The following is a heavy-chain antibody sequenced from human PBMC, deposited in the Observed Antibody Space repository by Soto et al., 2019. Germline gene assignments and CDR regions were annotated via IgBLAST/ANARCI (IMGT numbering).Heavy chain of an antibody. V-gene: IGHV1-3*01. J-gene: IGHJ6*02. Sequence: ASVKVSCKASGYTFTSYAMHWVRQAPGQRLEWMGWINAGNGNTKYSQKFQGRVTITRDTSASTAYMELSSLRSEDTAMYYCARDGLRFLEWLLYQENYYYYYGMDVWGQGTTVTVSS. D-gene: IGHD3-3*01. CDR3: ARDGLRFLEWLLYQENYYYYYGMDV. CDR1: GYTFTSYA. CDR2: INAGNGNT.